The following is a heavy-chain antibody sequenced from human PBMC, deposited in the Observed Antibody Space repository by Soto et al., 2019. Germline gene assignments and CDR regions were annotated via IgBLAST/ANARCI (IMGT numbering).Heavy chain of an antibody. V-gene: IGHV3-72*01. J-gene: IGHJ6*02. CDR1: GLIFSDYH. CDR2: IRRKANSYTT. Sequence: EVQLVESGGGLVQPGGSLRLSCAASGLIFSDYHMDWVRQAPGKGLEWVGRIRRKANSYTTEYAASVKGSFTISRDDSKNSVYLEMNSLKTEQTAVYYCARLGGWSGGSNDMDVWGQGTKVPVSS. D-gene: IGHD6-19*01. CDR3: ARLGGWSGGSNDMDV.